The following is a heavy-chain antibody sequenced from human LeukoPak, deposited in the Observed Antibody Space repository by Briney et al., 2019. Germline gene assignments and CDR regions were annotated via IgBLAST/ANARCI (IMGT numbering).Heavy chain of an antibody. CDR2: ISYDGSNK. J-gene: IGHJ4*02. Sequence: GGSLRLSCAASGFTFTDYYMNWIRQTPGKGLEWVAVISYDGSNKYYADSVKGRFTISRDNSKNTLYLQMNSLRAEDTAVYYCARVMGRYCSSTSCYVDYWGQGTLVTVSS. V-gene: IGHV3-30*04. CDR3: ARVMGRYCSSTSCYVDY. CDR1: GFTFTDYY. D-gene: IGHD2-2*01.